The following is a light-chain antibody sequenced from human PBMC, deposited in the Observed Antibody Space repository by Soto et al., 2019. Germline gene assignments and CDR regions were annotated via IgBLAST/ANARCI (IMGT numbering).Light chain of an antibody. J-gene: IGKJ4*01. CDR1: QSVRSY. CDR2: DAS. CDR3: QHRSAWPIT. Sequence: EIVLTQSPATLSLSPEERATLSCRASQSVRSYLVWYQQKPGQAPRLLIYDASNRATGIPARFSGSGYGTDFTLTISSLEPEDFAVYFCQHRSAWPITFGGGTKVEIK. V-gene: IGKV3-11*01.